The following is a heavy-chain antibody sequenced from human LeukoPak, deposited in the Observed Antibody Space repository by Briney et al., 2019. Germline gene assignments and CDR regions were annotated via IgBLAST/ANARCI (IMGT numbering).Heavy chain of an antibody. CDR1: GYSFTSYW. V-gene: IGHV5-51*01. D-gene: IGHD6-6*01. CDR3: ARQRVSIDDNWFDP. Sequence: GESLKISCKGSGYSFTSYWIGWVRQLPGKGLEWMGIIYPGDSDTRYGPSFQGQVTISADKSISTAYLQWSSLKASDTAMYYCARQRVSIDDNWFDPWGQGTLVTVSS. J-gene: IGHJ5*02. CDR2: IYPGDSDT.